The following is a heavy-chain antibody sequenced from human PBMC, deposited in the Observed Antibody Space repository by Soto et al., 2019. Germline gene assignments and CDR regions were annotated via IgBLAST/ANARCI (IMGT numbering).Heavy chain of an antibody. J-gene: IGHJ6*02. CDR2: IYPGDSDT. D-gene: IGHD3-22*01. CDR1: GYSFTSYW. CDR3: ARVMRNYYDSSGYYDYYYYGMDV. Sequence: PGESLKISCKGSGYSFTSYWIGWVRQMPGKGLEWMGIIYPGDSDTRYSPSFQGQVTISADKSISTAYLQWSSLKASDTAMYYCARVMRNYYDSSGYYDYYYYGMDVWGQGTTVTVSS. V-gene: IGHV5-51*01.